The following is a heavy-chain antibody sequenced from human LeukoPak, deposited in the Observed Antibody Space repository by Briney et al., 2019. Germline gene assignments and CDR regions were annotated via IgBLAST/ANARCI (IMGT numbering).Heavy chain of an antibody. J-gene: IGHJ5*02. CDR2: ITWNSRVK. V-gene: IGHV3-9*01. CDR1: GFTFDNFA. Sequence: GGSLRLSCAASGFTFDNFAMHWVRQAPGKGLEWVSGITWNSRVKTYTPSVKGRFTISRDNSKNTLYLQMNSLRAEDTAVYYCARDLTVITTHPWGQGTLVTVSS. D-gene: IGHD3-22*01. CDR3: ARDLTVITTHP.